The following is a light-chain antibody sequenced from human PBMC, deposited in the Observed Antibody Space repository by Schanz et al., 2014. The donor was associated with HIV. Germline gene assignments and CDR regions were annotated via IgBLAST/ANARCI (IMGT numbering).Light chain of an antibody. CDR2: ATS. V-gene: IGKV3-20*01. J-gene: IGKJ1*01. CDR1: QRLSSSY. CDR3: QQYNNWPT. Sequence: EIVLTQSPGSLSLSPGGRATLSCGASQRLSSSYLAWYQQKRDQPPRLVIYATSTRAAGIPDRFSGTGSGTDFTLTISSLQSEDFAVYYCQQYNNWPTFGHGTKVEIK.